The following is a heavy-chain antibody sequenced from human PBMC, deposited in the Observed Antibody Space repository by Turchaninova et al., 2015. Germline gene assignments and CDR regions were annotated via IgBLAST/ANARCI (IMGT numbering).Heavy chain of an antibody. CDR3: ARINGYMYYFDY. CDR2: IDWDDDK. J-gene: IGHJ4*02. CDR1: GFSLSTTGIR. Sequence: QVTLKESGPALVKPTQTLTMTCTFSGFSLSTTGIRIIWIRQPQGKALEWLARIDWDDDKFYSPPLKTRLTISKDTSRNQVVLTMTNMDPVDTATYYCARINGYMYYFDYWGQGTLVTVSS. V-gene: IGHV2-70*04. D-gene: IGHD5-24*01.